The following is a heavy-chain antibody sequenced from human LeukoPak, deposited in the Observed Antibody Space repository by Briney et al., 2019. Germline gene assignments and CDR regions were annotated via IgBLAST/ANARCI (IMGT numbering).Heavy chain of an antibody. CDR3: ARHAYYYDSSGYYR. Sequence: ESLKISCKGSGYSFNSYWLGWVRQMPGKGLEWMGIIYPGDSDTRYSPSFQGHVTISADKSISTAYLQWSSLKASDTAMYYCARHAYYYDSSGYYRWGQGTLVTVSS. V-gene: IGHV5-51*01. CDR2: IYPGDSDT. J-gene: IGHJ4*02. CDR1: GYSFNSYW. D-gene: IGHD3-22*01.